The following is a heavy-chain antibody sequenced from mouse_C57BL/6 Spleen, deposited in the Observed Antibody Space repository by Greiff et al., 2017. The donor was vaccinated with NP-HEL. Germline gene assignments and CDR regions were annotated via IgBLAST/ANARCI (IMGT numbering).Heavy chain of an antibody. CDR1: GYTFTSYN. V-gene: IGHV1-12*01. Sequence: SGAELVRPGASVKMSCKASGYTFTSYNMHWVKQTPRQGLEWIGAIYPGNGDTSYNQKFKGKATLTVDKSSSTAYMQLSSLTSEDSAVYFCASPSYYGNYWFAYWGQGTLVTVSA. CDR2: IYPGNGDT. CDR3: ASPSYYGNYWFAY. J-gene: IGHJ3*01. D-gene: IGHD2-10*01.